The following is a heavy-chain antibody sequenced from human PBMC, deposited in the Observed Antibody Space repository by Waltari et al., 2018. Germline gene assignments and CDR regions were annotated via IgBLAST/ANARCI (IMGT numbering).Heavy chain of an antibody. CDR1: GFTFSNEW. V-gene: IGHV3-7*01. CDR3: SVSLNY. CDR2: IRKDGSES. J-gene: IGHJ4*02. Sequence: EVDLVESGGGLVQPGGSLRLSCAASGFTFSNEWMDWVRQAPGKGLDWVANIRKDGSESHYVDSVKGRFTISRDNAQNLLYLQMNSLRVGDTAVYYCSVSLNYWGQGTLVTVSS.